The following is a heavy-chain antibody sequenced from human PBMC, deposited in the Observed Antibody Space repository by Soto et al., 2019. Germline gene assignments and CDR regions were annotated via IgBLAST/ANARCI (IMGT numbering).Heavy chain of an antibody. J-gene: IGHJ6*02. V-gene: IGHV1-8*01. CDR1: EYIFTRYD. CDR2: MNXNSGKX. CDR3: ARGQRTSGWYPNV. Sequence: XSVRVSCKPSEYIFTRYDINWVGLATGQRLQWMGSMNXNSGKXGYAQKLQGRAXMTRNTSXXTAYMELSSLRSEDTSVYYCARGQRTSGWYPNVWGQGTTVTV. D-gene: IGHD6-19*01.